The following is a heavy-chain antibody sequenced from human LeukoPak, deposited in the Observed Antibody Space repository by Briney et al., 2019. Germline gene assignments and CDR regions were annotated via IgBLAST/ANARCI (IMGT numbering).Heavy chain of an antibody. Sequence: PSETLSLTCAVYGGSFSGYYWSWIRQPPGKGLEWIGEINHGGSTNYNPSLKSRVTISVDTSKNQFSLKLSSVTAADTAVYYCARLGGDGAVAGTRQTSNWFDPWGQGTLVTVSS. CDR1: GGSFSGYY. CDR3: ARLGGDGAVAGTRQTSNWFDP. J-gene: IGHJ5*02. V-gene: IGHV4-34*01. D-gene: IGHD6-19*01. CDR2: INHGGST.